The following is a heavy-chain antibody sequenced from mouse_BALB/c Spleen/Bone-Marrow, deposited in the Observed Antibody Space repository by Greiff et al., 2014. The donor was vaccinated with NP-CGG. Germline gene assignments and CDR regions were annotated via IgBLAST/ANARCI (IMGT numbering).Heavy chain of an antibody. Sequence: VQLQQSGPELVKPGASVKMSCMASGYTFTSYVMHWVKQKPGQGLEWIGYINPFNDGIEYNEKFKVKATLTSDKSSSTAYMELSSLTSEDSAVYYCARGTTVVGDYWGQGTTLTDSS. CDR2: INPFNDGI. CDR3: ARGTTVVGDY. J-gene: IGHJ2*01. V-gene: IGHV1-14*01. D-gene: IGHD1-1*01. CDR1: GYTFTSYV.